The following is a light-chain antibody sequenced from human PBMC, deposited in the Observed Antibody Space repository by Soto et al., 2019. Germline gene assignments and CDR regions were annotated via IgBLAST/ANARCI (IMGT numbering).Light chain of an antibody. J-gene: IGLJ1*01. CDR3: SSYRSSDTLEV. V-gene: IGLV2-14*01. CDR2: AVN. CDR1: SEDIGAYDY. Sequence: QSALTQPASVSASPGQSIFISCTGTSEDIGAYDYVSWYQQHPGKAPKLILYAVNDRPSGVSSRFSGSKSGDTASLTISGVQPDDEADYYCSSYRSSDTLEVFGTGTKVPS.